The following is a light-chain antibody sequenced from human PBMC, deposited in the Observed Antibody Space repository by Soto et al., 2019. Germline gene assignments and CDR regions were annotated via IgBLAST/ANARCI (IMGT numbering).Light chain of an antibody. J-gene: IGLJ2*01. CDR2: SNN. CDR3: AAWDDSLNGPHVV. V-gene: IGLV1-44*01. CDR1: SSNIGSNT. Sequence: QSVLTQPPSASGTPGQRVTISCSGSSSNIGSNTVNWYRQLPGTAPKLLIYSNNQRPSGVPDRFSGSKSGTSASLAISGLQSEDEADYYCAAWDDSLNGPHVVFGGGTKVTVL.